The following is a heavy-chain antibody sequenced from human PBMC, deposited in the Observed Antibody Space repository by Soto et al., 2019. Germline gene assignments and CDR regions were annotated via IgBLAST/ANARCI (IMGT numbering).Heavy chain of an antibody. CDR2: IKSKTAGGTT. V-gene: IGHV3-15*01. J-gene: IGHJ4*02. Sequence: GGSLRLSCAASEFTFTNAWMSWVRQAPGKGLEWVGRIKSKTAGGTTDYAAPVQGRFTISRDESRNTLYLQMNSLKTEDTAVYYCTSLYYGHWGQGTLVTVSS. CDR1: EFTFTNAW. CDR3: TSLYYGH. D-gene: IGHD4-17*01.